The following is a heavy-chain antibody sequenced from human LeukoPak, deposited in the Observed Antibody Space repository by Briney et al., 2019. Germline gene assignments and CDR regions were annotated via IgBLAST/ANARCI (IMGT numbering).Heavy chain of an antibody. D-gene: IGHD6-13*01. CDR3: AIAAAGTRPLDY. CDR1: GGTFSSYA. Sequence: GASVKVSCKASGGTFSSYAISWVRQAPGQGLEWMGRIIPIFGTANYAQKFQGRVTITADESTSTAYMELSSLRSEDTAVYYCAIAAAGTRPLDYWGQGTLVTVSS. J-gene: IGHJ4*02. CDR2: IIPIFGTA. V-gene: IGHV1-69*13.